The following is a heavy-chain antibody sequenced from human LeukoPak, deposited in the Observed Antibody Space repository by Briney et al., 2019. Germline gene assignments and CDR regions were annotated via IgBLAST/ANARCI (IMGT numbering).Heavy chain of an antibody. CDR2: IWYDGSNK. J-gene: IGHJ4*02. CDR3: ARESTYYYDSSGYSPYYFDY. Sequence: PGGSLRLSCAASGFTFSSYGTHWVRQAPGKGLEWVAVIWYDGSNKYYADSEKGRFTISRDNSKNTLYLQMNSLRAEDTAVYYCARESTYYYDSSGYSPYYFDYWGQGTLVTVSS. CDR1: GFTFSSYG. D-gene: IGHD3-22*01. V-gene: IGHV3-33*01.